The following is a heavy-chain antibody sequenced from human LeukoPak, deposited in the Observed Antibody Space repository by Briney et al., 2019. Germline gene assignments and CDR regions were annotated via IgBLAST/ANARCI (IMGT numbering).Heavy chain of an antibody. D-gene: IGHD4-23*01. Sequence: GGSLRLSCAASGFSFSSYAMSWVRQAPGKGLEWVSALSGSGGSTYYADSEKGRLTISRDNSKNMLYLQMNSLRAEDTAVYYCAKQVPDGGGTYWGQGTLVTVSS. CDR1: GFSFSSYA. J-gene: IGHJ4*02. V-gene: IGHV3-23*01. CDR2: LSGSGGST. CDR3: AKQVPDGGGTY.